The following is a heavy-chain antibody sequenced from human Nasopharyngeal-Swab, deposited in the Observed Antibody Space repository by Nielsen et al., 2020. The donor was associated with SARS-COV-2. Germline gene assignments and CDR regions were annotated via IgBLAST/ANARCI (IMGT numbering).Heavy chain of an antibody. J-gene: IGHJ6*03. CDR1: GFTFSRFG. Sequence: GSLRLSCAASGFTFSRFGMGWVRQAPGKGLEWVSAISASGVTTYYADSVKGRFTISRDNSKSTLYLQMNSLRAEDTAAYYCAKDLNSNFLNYMDVWGKGTTVSVSS. CDR3: AKDLNSNFLNYMDV. D-gene: IGHD4-11*01. V-gene: IGHV3-23*01. CDR2: ISASGVTT.